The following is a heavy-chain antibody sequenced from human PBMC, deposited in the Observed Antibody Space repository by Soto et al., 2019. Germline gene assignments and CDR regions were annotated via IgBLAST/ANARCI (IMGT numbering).Heavy chain of an antibody. CDR3: ARVKASGVNFDY. CDR2: IHHNGNA. J-gene: IGHJ4*02. V-gene: IGHV4-31*03. Sequence: SETLSLTCTVSSGSINSGGYFWSWIRQHPGTGLEWIGYIHHNGNAYYNPSLRSRLTISVDTSKNQFSLKLDSVTAADTAVYYCARVKASGVNFDYWGQGTLVTVSS. D-gene: IGHD3-10*01. CDR1: SGSINSGGYF.